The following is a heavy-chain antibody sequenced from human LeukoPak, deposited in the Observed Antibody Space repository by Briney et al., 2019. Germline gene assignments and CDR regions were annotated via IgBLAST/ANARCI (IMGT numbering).Heavy chain of an antibody. V-gene: IGHV4-59*01. CDR3: ARSYGSGSFYYFDY. J-gene: IGHJ4*02. CDR1: GGSISSYY. Sequence: PSETLSLTCTVSGGSISSYYCSWIRQPPGKGLEWIGYIYYSGSTNCNPSLKSRVSISVDTSKNQFSLKLSSVTAADTAVYYCARSYGSGSFYYFDYWGQGTLVTVSS. D-gene: IGHD3-10*01. CDR2: IYYSGST.